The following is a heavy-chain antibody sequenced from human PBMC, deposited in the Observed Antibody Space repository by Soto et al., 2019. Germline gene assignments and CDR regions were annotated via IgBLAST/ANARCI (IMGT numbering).Heavy chain of an antibody. CDR3: ITVARYFDY. J-gene: IGHJ4*02. Sequence: PGGSLRLSCAASGFTFSSYAVHWVRQAPGKGLEWVAVISYDGSNKYYADSVKGRFTISRDNSKNTLYLQMNSLRAEDTAVYYCITVARYFDYWGQGTLVTVSS. D-gene: IGHD6-19*01. V-gene: IGHV3-30-3*01. CDR2: ISYDGSNK. CDR1: GFTFSSYA.